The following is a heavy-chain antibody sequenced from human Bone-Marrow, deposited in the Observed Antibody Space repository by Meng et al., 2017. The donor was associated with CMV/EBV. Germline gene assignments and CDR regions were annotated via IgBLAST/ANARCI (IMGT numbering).Heavy chain of an antibody. D-gene: IGHD2-15*01. CDR3: AITLRGYCSGGSCYEGSVDP. CDR2: IRYDGSNK. CDR1: GFTFSSYG. J-gene: IGHJ5*02. Sequence: GESLKISCAVSGFTFSSYGMHWVRQAPGKGLEWVAFIRYDGSNKYYADSVKGRFTISRDNSKNTLYLQMNSLRAEDTAVYYCAITLRGYCSGGSCYEGSVDPWGQGTLVTVSS. V-gene: IGHV3-30*02.